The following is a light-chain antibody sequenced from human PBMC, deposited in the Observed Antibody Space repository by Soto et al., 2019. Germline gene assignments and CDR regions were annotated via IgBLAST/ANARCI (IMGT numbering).Light chain of an antibody. CDR3: CSYTGTTTPL. CDR2: EVS. V-gene: IGLV2-14*01. Sequence: QSVLTQPPSASGSPGQSVAISCTGTSSDVGGYSYVSWYQQYPGKAPKLVISEVSNRPSGVSHRFSGSKSGNTASLTISGLQAEDEADYYCCSYTGTTTPLFGGGTKLTVL. CDR1: SSDVGGYSY. J-gene: IGLJ2*01.